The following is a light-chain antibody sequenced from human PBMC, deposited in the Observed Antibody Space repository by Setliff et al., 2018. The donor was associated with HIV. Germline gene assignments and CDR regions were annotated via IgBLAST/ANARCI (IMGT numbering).Light chain of an antibody. Sequence: QAVVTQPRSVSGSPGQSVTISCTGTSSDVGGYNFVSWYQQRPGKAPKLMIYDVTKRPSGVPDRFSGSKSGNTASLTISGLQAEDEADYYCCSYAGSHTVVFGTGTKVTVL. CDR1: SSDVGGYNF. V-gene: IGLV2-11*01. CDR3: CSYAGSHTVV. CDR2: DVT. J-gene: IGLJ1*01.